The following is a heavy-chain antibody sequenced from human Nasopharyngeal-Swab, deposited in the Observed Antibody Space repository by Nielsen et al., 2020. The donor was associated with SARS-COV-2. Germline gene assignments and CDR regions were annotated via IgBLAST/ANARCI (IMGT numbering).Heavy chain of an antibody. V-gene: IGHV4-39*01. D-gene: IGHD6-13*01. CDR3: AMGSAGYLDY. J-gene: IGHJ4*02. CDR2: ISYSGGT. Sequence: PGKGLEWIGNISYSGGTNYKPSLKRRVTISVDTSKNQFSLKLSSVTAADTAVYYCAMGSAGYLDYWGQGTLVTVSS.